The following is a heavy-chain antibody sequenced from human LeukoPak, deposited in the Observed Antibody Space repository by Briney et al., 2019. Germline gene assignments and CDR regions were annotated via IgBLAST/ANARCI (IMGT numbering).Heavy chain of an antibody. CDR2: IKQDGSEK. V-gene: IGHV3-7*01. CDR1: GFTFSSYW. J-gene: IGHJ4*02. Sequence: GGSLRLSCAASGFTFSSYWMSWVRQAPGKGLEWVANIKQDGSEKYYVDSVKGRFTISRDNAKNSLYLQMSSLRAEDTAVYYCARDRAGSYSGFDYWGQGTLVTVSS. CDR3: ARDRAGSYSGFDY. D-gene: IGHD3-10*01.